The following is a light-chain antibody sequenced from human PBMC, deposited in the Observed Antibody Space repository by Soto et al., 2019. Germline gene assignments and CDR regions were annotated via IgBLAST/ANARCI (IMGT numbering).Light chain of an antibody. Sequence: DIQLTQSPSFLSASVGDRVTITCRASQGISSYLAWYQQEPGKAPKLLIYAASTLQSGVPSRFSGSGSGTEFILTVSSLQPDDFATYYCQQYNSYSLTFGQGTKVDIK. CDR3: QQYNSYSLT. CDR1: QGISSY. J-gene: IGKJ1*01. V-gene: IGKV1-9*01. CDR2: AAS.